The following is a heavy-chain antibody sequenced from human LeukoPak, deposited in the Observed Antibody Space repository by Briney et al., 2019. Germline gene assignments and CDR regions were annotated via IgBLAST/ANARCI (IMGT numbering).Heavy chain of an antibody. D-gene: IGHD3-9*01. CDR1: GYTFTGYY. V-gene: IGHV1-2*02. CDR3: AGARYDILTGYSYYYYYYMDV. CDR2: INPNSGGT. Sequence: RASVKVSCKASGYTFTGYYMHWVRQAPGQGLEWMGWINPNSGGTNYAQKFQGRVTMTRDTSISTAYMELSRLRSDDTAVYYCAGARYDILTGYSYYYYYYMDVWGKGTTVTVSS. J-gene: IGHJ6*03.